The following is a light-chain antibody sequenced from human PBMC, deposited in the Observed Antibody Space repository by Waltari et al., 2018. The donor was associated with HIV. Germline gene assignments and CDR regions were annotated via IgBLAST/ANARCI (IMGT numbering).Light chain of an antibody. V-gene: IGKV3-15*01. CDR1: QSVSGN. CDR3: QQNIHWPPYT. CDR2: AAS. J-gene: IGKJ2*01. Sequence: ETVLTQSPVTLSVSPGERVTLSCRASQSVSGNLVWYQQKPGQAPRLLIYAASSRATDIPARFSGNGSGTDYTLTISNLQSEDSAVYYCQQNIHWPPYTFGQGTKLEIK.